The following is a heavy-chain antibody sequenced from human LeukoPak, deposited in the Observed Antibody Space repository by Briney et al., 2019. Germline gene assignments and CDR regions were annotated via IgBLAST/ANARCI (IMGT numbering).Heavy chain of an antibody. CDR1: GYIFTDYY. Sequence: ASVKVSCKASGYIFTDYYMHWVRQAPGQGLEWMAWINPNSGGTHYAQKFQGRVTMTRDTSISTAYMELSRLTSDDTAVYYCARDLYYDSSGYYQIDSWGQGTLVTVSS. V-gene: IGHV1-2*02. J-gene: IGHJ4*02. CDR3: ARDLYYDSSGYYQIDS. D-gene: IGHD3-22*01. CDR2: INPNSGGT.